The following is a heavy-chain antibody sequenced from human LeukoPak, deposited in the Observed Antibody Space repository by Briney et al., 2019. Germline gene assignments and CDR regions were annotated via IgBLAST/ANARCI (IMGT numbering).Heavy chain of an antibody. CDR1: GFTFSSYA. CDR3: ARDSEEYSSSSFGY. V-gene: IGHV3-30-3*01. J-gene: IGHJ4*02. CDR2: ISYDGSNK. D-gene: IGHD6-6*01. Sequence: GGSLRLSCAASGFTFSSYAMHWVRQAPGKGLEWVAVISYDGSNKYYADSVKGRFTISRDNSKNTLYLQMNSLRAEDTAVYYCARDSEEYSSSSFGYWGQGTLVTVSS.